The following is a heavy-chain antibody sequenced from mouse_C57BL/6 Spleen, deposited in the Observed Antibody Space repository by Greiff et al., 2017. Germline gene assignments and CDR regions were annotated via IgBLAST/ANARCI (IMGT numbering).Heavy chain of an antibody. D-gene: IGHD1-1*01. Sequence: VQLQQSGPELVKPGASVKISCKASGYAFSSSWLNWVKQRPGKGLEWIGRIYPGDGDTNYKGKFKGKATLTADKSSSTAYMQLSSLTSEDAAVYFCAREGYYGSSGDWGQGTTLTVSS. CDR1: GYAFSSSW. J-gene: IGHJ2*01. CDR3: AREGYYGSSGD. CDR2: IYPGDGDT. V-gene: IGHV1-82*01.